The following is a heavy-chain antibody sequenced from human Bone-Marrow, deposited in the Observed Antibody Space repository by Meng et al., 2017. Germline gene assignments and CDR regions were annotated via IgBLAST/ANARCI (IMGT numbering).Heavy chain of an antibody. CDR3: ARENPPEGLYSGYDFLGGSGRAFDI. J-gene: IGHJ3*02. CDR2: IIPIFGTA. CDR1: GGTFNSYS. D-gene: IGHD5-12*01. Sequence: SETVSCKPSGGTFNSYSISLVRQAPGHGLEWMGGIIPIFGTANYAQKFQGRVTITADESTSTAYMELSSLRSEDTAVYYCARENPPEGLYSGYDFLGGSGRAFDIWGQGTMVTVSS. V-gene: IGHV1-69*13.